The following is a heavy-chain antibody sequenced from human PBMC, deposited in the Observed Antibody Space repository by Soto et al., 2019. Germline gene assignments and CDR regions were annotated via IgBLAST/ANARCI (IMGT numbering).Heavy chain of an antibody. D-gene: IGHD5-18*01. J-gene: IGHJ5*02. Sequence: QVQLVESGGGVVQPGRSLRLSCAASGFTFSSYGMHWVRQAPGKGLEWVALISYDGTNKYYADSVKGRFTISRDNSKNTPYLQMSSLRAEDTAVYYCAKDSGRGYNYGQHWFGPWGQGTLVTVSS. CDR3: AKDSGRGYNYGQHWFGP. V-gene: IGHV3-30*18. CDR1: GFTFSSYG. CDR2: ISYDGTNK.